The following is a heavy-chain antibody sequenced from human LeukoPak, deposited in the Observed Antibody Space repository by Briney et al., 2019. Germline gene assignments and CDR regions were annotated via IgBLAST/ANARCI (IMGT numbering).Heavy chain of an antibody. Sequence: GGSLRLSCAASGFTFSIYSMNWVRQAPGKGLEWVSSISSSSSYIYYADSVKGRFTISRDNAKNSLYLQMNSLRAEDTAVYYCARDRGSGSTGAFDIWGQGTMVTVSS. J-gene: IGHJ3*02. CDR2: ISSSSSYI. CDR1: GFTFSIYS. CDR3: ARDRGSGSTGAFDI. D-gene: IGHD1-26*01. V-gene: IGHV3-21*01.